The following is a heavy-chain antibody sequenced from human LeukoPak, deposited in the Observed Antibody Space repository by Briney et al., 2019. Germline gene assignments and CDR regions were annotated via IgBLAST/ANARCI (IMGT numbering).Heavy chain of an antibody. CDR3: ARDRARKGSYYY. D-gene: IGHD1-26*01. CDR1: GYTFTGYY. Sequence: ASVKVSCKASGYTFTGYYMHWVRQAPGQGLEWMGRINPNSGGTNYAQKLQGRVTMTTDTSTSTAYMELRSLRSDDTAVYYCARDRARKGSYYYWGQGTLVTVSS. J-gene: IGHJ4*02. V-gene: IGHV1-2*06. CDR2: INPNSGGT.